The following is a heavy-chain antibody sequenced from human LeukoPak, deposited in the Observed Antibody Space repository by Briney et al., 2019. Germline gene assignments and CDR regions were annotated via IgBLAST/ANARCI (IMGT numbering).Heavy chain of an antibody. V-gene: IGHV3-43*01. CDR1: GFTFHHYS. J-gene: IGHJ4*02. CDR2: ISWDGGIT. Sequence: GGSLRLSCAASGFTFHHYSMHWVRQPPGKGLEWVSLISWDGGITYYADSVRGRFTISRDNSKHSLSLEMNSLRTEDTALYYCAKGWGLRYLDPFDYWGQGTLVTVSS. D-gene: IGHD3-9*01. CDR3: AKGWGLRYLDPFDY.